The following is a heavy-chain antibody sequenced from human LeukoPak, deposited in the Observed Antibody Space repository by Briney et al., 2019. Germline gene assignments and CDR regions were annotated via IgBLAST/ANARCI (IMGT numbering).Heavy chain of an antibody. CDR2: IYYSGST. D-gene: IGHD5-18*01. Sequence: SETLSLTCTVSGGSISSYYWSWIRQPPGKGLEWIGYIYYSGSTNYNPSLKSRVTMSVDTSRNQFSLKLSSVTAADTAVYYCARANPHVDTAISLDYWGQGTLVTVSS. J-gene: IGHJ4*02. V-gene: IGHV4-59*01. CDR1: GGSISSYY. CDR3: ARANPHVDTAISLDY.